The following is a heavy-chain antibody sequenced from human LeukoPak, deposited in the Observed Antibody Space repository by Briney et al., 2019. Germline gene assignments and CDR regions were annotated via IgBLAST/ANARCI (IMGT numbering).Heavy chain of an antibody. V-gene: IGHV5-51*01. Sequence: GESLNISCKISGYKLTNNSIGGAGQVPGKGLEWIGLIYPGFSDGKYRPSCQGQVTISADKSITTAYRQWSGLKASDTAMYYYARDITTVRESQWYSKTQRRHTFDIWGQGTMVTVSS. D-gene: IGHD3-10*01. J-gene: IGHJ3*02. CDR1: GYKLTNNS. CDR3: ARDITTVRESQWYSKTQRRHTFDI. CDR2: IYPGFSDG.